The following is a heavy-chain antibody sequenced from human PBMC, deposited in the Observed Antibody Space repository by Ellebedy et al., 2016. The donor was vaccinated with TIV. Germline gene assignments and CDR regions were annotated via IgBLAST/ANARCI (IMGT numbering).Heavy chain of an antibody. D-gene: IGHD5/OR15-5a*01. V-gene: IGHV4-59*01. J-gene: IGHJ6*02. CDR1: GCSISSFY. Sequence: SETLSLTXTVPGCSISSFYWSWIRQPPGKGLEWIGYIYYSGSTNYNPSLKSRVTISVDTSKNQFSLKLSSVTAADTAVYYCAIGFRLRLTNYYYGMDVWGQGTTVTVSS. CDR3: AIGFRLRLTNYYYGMDV. CDR2: IYYSGST.